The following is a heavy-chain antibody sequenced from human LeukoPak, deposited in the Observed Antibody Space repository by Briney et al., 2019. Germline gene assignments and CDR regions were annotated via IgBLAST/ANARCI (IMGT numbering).Heavy chain of an antibody. CDR1: GDSIGSYY. Sequence: PSETLSLTCTVSGDSIGSYYWNWIRQPPGRGLEWIAYIYYSGSTSYNPSLKSRVTISVDTSKNQFSLKLSSVTAADTAVYHCARGSSSGWFLGDVWGKGTTVTVSS. D-gene: IGHD6-19*01. J-gene: IGHJ6*04. V-gene: IGHV4-59*01. CDR2: IYYSGST. CDR3: ARGSSSGWFLGDV.